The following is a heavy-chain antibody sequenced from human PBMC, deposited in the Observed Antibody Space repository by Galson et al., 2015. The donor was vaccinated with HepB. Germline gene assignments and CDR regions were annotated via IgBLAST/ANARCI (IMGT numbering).Heavy chain of an antibody. CDR2: ITDDGSNT. CDR1: GFTFITYA. CDR3: AKRGYSGTYEGFDY. Sequence: SLRLSCAASGFTFITYAMSWVRQAPGKGLEWVSGITDDGSNTYYADSVKGRFTISRSNSKNTLYLQMNSLRAEDTAVYYCAKRGYSGTYEGFDYWGQGTLVTVSS. J-gene: IGHJ4*02. D-gene: IGHD1-26*01. V-gene: IGHV3-23*01.